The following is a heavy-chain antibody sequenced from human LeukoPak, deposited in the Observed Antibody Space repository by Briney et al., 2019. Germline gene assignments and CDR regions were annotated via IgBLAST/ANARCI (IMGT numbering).Heavy chain of an antibody. CDR3: ARDAAPVLRFLGSSSYYYYYMDV. CDR2: INSDGSSR. Sequence: GGSLRLSCAASGFTFRNYWMHWVRQAPGKGLVWVSRINSDGSSRNYADSVKGRFTISRDNAKNTLYLQMNSLRAEDTAVYYCARDAAPVLRFLGSSSYYYYYMDVWAKGPRSPSP. D-gene: IGHD3-3*01. V-gene: IGHV3-74*01. CDR1: GFTFRNYW. J-gene: IGHJ6*03.